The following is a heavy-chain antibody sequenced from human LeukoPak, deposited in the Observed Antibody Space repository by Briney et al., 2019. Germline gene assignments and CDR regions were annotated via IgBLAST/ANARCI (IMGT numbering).Heavy chain of an antibody. D-gene: IGHD3-10*01. CDR2: IYYSGST. V-gene: IGHV4-31*03. CDR1: GGSISSGGYY. J-gene: IGHJ4*02. CDR3: ARGLRTPPLYYFDY. Sequence: SETLSLTCTVSGGSISSGGYYWSWIRQHPGKGLEWIGYIYYSGSTYYNPSLKSRVTISVDTSKNQFSLKLSSVTAAGTAVYYCARGLRTPPLYYFDYWGQGTLVTVSS.